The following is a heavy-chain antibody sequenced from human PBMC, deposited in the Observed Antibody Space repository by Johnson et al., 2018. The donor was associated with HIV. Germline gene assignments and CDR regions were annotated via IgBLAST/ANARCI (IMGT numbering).Heavy chain of an antibody. V-gene: IGHV3-9*01. Sequence: QLVESGGGLVQPGRSLRLSCAASGFTFDDYAMHWVRQAPGKGLEWVSRINSDGGSTSYVDSVKGRFTISRDNAKNTLYLQMNSLRADDTAVYYCAREGPSERAGFDIWGQGTKVTVAS. J-gene: IGHJ3*02. CDR1: GFTFDDYA. CDR3: AREGPSERAGFDI. CDR2: INSDGGST.